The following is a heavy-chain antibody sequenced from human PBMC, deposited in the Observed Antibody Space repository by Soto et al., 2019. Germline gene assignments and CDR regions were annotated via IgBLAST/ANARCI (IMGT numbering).Heavy chain of an antibody. CDR3: ARDPGDYDIPFDS. CDR1: YGSIISYD. Sequence: SETLSVTCTVAYGSIISYDWSWIRQQTGKGLEWIGYIYYIGTTNYNPSLKSRVTISVDTSKNQISLKLTSVTAADTAVYYCARDPGDYDIPFDSWGQGTLVTVSS. V-gene: IGHV4-59*01. CDR2: IYYIGTT. J-gene: IGHJ4*02. D-gene: IGHD4-17*01.